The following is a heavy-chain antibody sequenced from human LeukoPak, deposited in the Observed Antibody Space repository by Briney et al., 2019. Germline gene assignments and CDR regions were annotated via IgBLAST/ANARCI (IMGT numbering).Heavy chain of an antibody. CDR1: GFTFSSYS. V-gene: IGHV3-21*01. J-gene: IGHJ3*02. Sequence: WGSLRLSCAASGFTFSSYSMNWVRQAPGKGLEWVSSISSSSSYIYYADSVKGRFTISRDNAKNSLYLQMNSLRAEDTAVYYCARLILSGAFDIWGQGTMVTVSS. CDR3: ARLILSGAFDI. D-gene: IGHD2-15*01. CDR2: ISSSSSYI.